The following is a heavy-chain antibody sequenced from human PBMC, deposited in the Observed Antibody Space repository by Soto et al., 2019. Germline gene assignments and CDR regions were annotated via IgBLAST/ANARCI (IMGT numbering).Heavy chain of an antibody. Sequence: ASVKVSCKTSGYTFTGYYLHWVRQAPGQGLEWMGWIKPNSGDTDYAQHFQGRVTMTRDTSIKTAYMELNNLRSDDTAIYYCARGGIGFYDGVDVWGQGTTVTVSS. CDR2: IKPNSGDT. J-gene: IGHJ6*02. V-gene: IGHV1-2*02. CDR1: GYTFTGYY. D-gene: IGHD1-20*01. CDR3: ARGGIGFYDGVDV.